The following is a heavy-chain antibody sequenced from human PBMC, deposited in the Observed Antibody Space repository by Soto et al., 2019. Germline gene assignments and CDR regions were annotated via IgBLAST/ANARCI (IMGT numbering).Heavy chain of an antibody. D-gene: IGHD4-4*01. CDR3: ARDPPDFHSAFDY. J-gene: IGHJ4*02. V-gene: IGHV6-1*01. CDR1: GDSVSSNRAA. CDR2: TYYRSKWYN. Sequence: SQTLSLTCPISGDSVSSNRAAWNWIRQSPSRGLEWLGRTYYRSKWYNDYAVSVKSRITINPDTSKHQFSLQLNSVTPEDTAVYYCARDPPDFHSAFDYWGQGTLVTVSS.